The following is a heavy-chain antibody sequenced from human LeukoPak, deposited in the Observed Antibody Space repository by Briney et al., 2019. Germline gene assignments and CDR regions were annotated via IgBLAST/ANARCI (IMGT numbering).Heavy chain of an antibody. V-gene: IGHV1-18*01. J-gene: IGHJ4*02. CDR3: ARDSDSIMITFGGVSPFDY. CDR2: MNAYYGNT. CDR1: GYTFTSYD. D-gene: IGHD3-16*01. Sequence: ASVKVSCKASGYTFTSYDISWVRQATGQGLEWMGWMNAYYGNTSYAQKFQGRVTMTTDTSTSTAYMELRSLRSDDTAVYYCARDSDSIMITFGGVSPFDYWGQGTLVTVSS.